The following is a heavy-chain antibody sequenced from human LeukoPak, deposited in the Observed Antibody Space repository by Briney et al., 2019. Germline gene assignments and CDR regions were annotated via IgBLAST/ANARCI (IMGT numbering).Heavy chain of an antibody. CDR3: ARASYDFWSGTQYYFDY. CDR2: VSVGGGST. CDR1: GFTFSRFT. Sequence: GGSLRLSCAASGFTFSRFTMSWVRQAPGKGLEWVSVVSVGGGSTFYADSARGRFTISRDDSKNMLFLQMNSLRAEDTAVYYCARASYDFWSGTQYYFDYWGQGTLVTVSS. J-gene: IGHJ4*02. V-gene: IGHV3-23*01. D-gene: IGHD3-3*01.